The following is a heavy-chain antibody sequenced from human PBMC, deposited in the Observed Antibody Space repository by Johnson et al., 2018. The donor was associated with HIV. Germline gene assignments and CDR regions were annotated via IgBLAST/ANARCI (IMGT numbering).Heavy chain of an antibody. CDR1: GFIVSSNY. J-gene: IGHJ3*02. V-gene: IGHV3-66*01. Sequence: VQLVESGGGLVQPGGSLRLSCAASGFIVSSNYMSWVRQAPGKGLEWVSIIYSGGNTYYADSVKGRFTIYRDSFKNTLYLQMNILRVEDTAVYYCARDRTLTAYDAFDIWGQGTLVTVSS. D-gene: IGHD2-21*02. CDR2: IYSGGNT. CDR3: ARDRTLTAYDAFDI.